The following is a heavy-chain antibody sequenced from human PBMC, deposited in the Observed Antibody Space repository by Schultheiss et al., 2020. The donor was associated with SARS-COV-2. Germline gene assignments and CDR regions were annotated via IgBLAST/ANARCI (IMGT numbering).Heavy chain of an antibody. CDR1: GGSVSSGTYY. D-gene: IGHD5-18*01. J-gene: IGHJ4*02. CDR2: VRLSGST. V-gene: IGHV4-61*01. Sequence: SETLSLTCTVSGGSVSSGTYYWSWIRQPPGKGLEWIGYVRLSGSTDYNPSLRSRVTMSVDSSNQFSLRLSSVTATDTAVYYCARHRRTAMVTVDYWGQGTLVTVSS. CDR3: ARHRRTAMVTVDY.